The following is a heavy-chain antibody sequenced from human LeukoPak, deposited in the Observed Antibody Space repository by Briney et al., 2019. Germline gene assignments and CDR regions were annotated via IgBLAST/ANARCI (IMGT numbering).Heavy chain of an antibody. V-gene: IGHV1-46*01. J-gene: IGHJ4*02. D-gene: IGHD5-24*01. CDR2: INPSSGNT. CDR3: ARLREGLYHFDS. Sequence: ASVKVSCKASGYSFTSYYLHWVRQAPGQGLEWMGIINPSSGNTTYTQKIQGRVTMTRDTSISTAYMELSRLGSDDTAVYYCARLREGLYHFDSWGQGTLVTVSS. CDR1: GYSFTSYY.